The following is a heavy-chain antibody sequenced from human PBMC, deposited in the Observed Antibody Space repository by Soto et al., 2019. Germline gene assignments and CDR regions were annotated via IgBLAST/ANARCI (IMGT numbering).Heavy chain of an antibody. CDR1: GYTYTSYG. D-gene: IGHD3-10*01. Sequence: ASVTVSCKASGYTYTSYGVSWVRQAHRQGLEWMGWISAYNGNTSYAQKLQGRVTMTTDTSTSTAYMELRSLRSDDTAVYYCASKLIRGAVRGVDDAFDIWGQGTMVTVSS. CDR2: ISAYNGNT. CDR3: ASKLIRGAVRGVDDAFDI. V-gene: IGHV1-18*01. J-gene: IGHJ3*02.